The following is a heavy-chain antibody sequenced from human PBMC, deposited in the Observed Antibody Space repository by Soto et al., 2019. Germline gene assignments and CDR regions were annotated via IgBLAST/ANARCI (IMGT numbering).Heavy chain of an antibody. CDR1: RYTFTSYY. J-gene: IGHJ6*02. Sequence: ASVNVSCKASRYTFTSYYMHSVRQAPGQGLEWMGIINPSGGSTSYAQKFQGRVTMTRDRATSTVYMELSSLRSEDTAVYYCARDLGGSGYYDSSGYYHYYYYGMDVWGQGTTVTVSS. D-gene: IGHD3-22*01. V-gene: IGHV1-46*01. CDR2: INPSGGST. CDR3: ARDLGGSGYYDSSGYYHYYYYGMDV.